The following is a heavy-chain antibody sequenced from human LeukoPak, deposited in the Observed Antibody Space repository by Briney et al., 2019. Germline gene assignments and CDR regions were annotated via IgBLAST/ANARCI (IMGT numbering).Heavy chain of an antibody. V-gene: IGHV4-38-2*02. CDR1: SYSIPSGYY. CDR3: ARDKRHSSGWYPGGFDP. CDR2: INLSGHT. Sequence: SETLSLTCSVSSYSIPSGYYWGWIRQPPGKGLEWIGSINLSGHTYYNPSLKSRVTISVDTSKNQFSLKLSSVTAADTAVYYCARDKRHSSGWYPGGFDPWGQGTLVTVSS. J-gene: IGHJ5*02. D-gene: IGHD6-19*01.